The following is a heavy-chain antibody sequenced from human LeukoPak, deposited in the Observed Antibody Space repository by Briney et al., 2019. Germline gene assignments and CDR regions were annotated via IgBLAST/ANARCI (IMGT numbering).Heavy chain of an antibody. CDR3: ARMFDQRGYNDWYFDL. J-gene: IGHJ2*01. CDR1: GFIFSDYW. Sequence: GGSLRLSCAATGFIFSDYWMAWVRQAPGRGLEWVASIKKDGERIYYVDSVKGRFTISRDNAKNSLYLQMNSLRADDTAVYYCARMFDQRGYNDWYFDLWGRGTLVTVSS. CDR2: IKKDGERI. D-gene: IGHD3-22*01. V-gene: IGHV3-7*01.